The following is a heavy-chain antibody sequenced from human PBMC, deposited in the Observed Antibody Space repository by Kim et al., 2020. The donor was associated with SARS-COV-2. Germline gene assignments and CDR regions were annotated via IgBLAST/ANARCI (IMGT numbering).Heavy chain of an antibody. V-gene: IGHV1-18*01. J-gene: IGHJ4*02. CDR3: AVPVAGGYY. Sequence: GNTNYAQKLQGRVTMTTDTSTSTAYMELRSLRSDDTAVYYCAVPVAGGYYWGQGTLVTVSS. D-gene: IGHD6-19*01. CDR2: GNT.